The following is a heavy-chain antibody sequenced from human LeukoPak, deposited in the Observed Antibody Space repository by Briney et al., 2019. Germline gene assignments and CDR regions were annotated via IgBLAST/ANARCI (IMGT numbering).Heavy chain of an antibody. D-gene: IGHD3-10*01. Sequence: ASVKVSCKASGGTFSSYAITWVRQVPGQGLEWLGWISAYNGNANYAQNLQDRVTLTSDTSTSTAYMELRSLRSDDTGIYYCARTPKRFGELYQPGDSWGQGTLLTVSS. CDR2: ISAYNGNA. V-gene: IGHV1-18*01. CDR1: GGTFSSYA. J-gene: IGHJ4*02. CDR3: ARTPKRFGELYQPGDS.